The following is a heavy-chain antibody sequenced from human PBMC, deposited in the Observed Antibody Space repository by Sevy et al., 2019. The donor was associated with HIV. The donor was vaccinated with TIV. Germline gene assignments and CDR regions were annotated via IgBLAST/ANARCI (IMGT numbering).Heavy chain of an antibody. CDR3: ARTPATTVVDYYFQEHNYSFDY. D-gene: IGHD3-22*01. J-gene: IGHJ4*02. V-gene: IGHV4-59*01. CDR2: ISDSGST. Sequence: SETLSLTCTVSGASISSYYWSWIRQPPGRGLEWIGYISDSGSTTYHPSLKSRVTIALDSSENQFSLKLNSVTATDTAFYYCARTPATTVVDYYFQEHNYSFDYWGQGALVTVSS. CDR1: GASISSYY.